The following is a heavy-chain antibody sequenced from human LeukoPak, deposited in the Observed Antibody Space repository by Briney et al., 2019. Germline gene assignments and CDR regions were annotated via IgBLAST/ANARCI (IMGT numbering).Heavy chain of an antibody. CDR2: MNPNSGNT. Sequence: GASVKVSCKASGYTFTSCDINSVRQATGQGLEGMGWMNPNSGNTGYGQSFQGRITMTRDTSIGTAYMELSNLTSQDTAIYYCTRGSSGRRDNWGQGTLVIVSP. J-gene: IGHJ4*02. CDR1: GYTFTSCD. D-gene: IGHD6-19*01. CDR3: TRGSSGRRDN. V-gene: IGHV1-8*01.